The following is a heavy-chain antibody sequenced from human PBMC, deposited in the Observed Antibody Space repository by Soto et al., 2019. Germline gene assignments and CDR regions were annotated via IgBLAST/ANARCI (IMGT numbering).Heavy chain of an antibody. CDR2: INHSGST. Sequence: SETLSLTCAVYGGSFSGYYWSWIRQPPGKGLEWIGEINHSGSTNYNPSLKSRVTISVDTSKNQFSLKLSSVTAADTAVYYCAREHITGTTPIYFDYWGQGTLVTVSS. D-gene: IGHD1-7*01. J-gene: IGHJ4*02. CDR3: AREHITGTTPIYFDY. CDR1: GGSFSGYY. V-gene: IGHV4-34*01.